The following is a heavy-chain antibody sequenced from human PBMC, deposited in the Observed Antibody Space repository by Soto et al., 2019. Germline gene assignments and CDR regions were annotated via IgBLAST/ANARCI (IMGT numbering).Heavy chain of an antibody. J-gene: IGHJ5*02. Sequence: EVLPLSSSDSGGCMSNYYRSWIRQPAGRGLEWIGRLSTSGSTTYNHSLKSRVTMSVDTSTNQFSLKLTYVTAADTAVYFCARDGMHSSGLHLLGYFDPWGLGTLVTVSA. D-gene: IGHD6-19*01. V-gene: IGHV4-4*07. CDR2: LSTSGST. CDR3: ARDGMHSSGLHLLGYFDP. CDR1: GGCMSNYY.